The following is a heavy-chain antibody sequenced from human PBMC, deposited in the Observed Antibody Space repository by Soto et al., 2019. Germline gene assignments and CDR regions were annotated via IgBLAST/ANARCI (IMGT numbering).Heavy chain of an antibody. Sequence: QVQLQQSGPRLVKPSETLSLTCTVSSGPDRSHNWGWIRQPPGGGLEWIGYVYYTGDTAYNPSLRSRVSISADTATNDISLTLSSVTAADAAVYYCVRQGIDYLHGLVDVWGQGTTVSVSS. J-gene: IGHJ6*02. CDR1: SGPDRSHN. V-gene: IGHV4-59*08. CDR2: VYYTGDT. CDR3: VRQGIDYLHGLVDV. D-gene: IGHD4-17*01.